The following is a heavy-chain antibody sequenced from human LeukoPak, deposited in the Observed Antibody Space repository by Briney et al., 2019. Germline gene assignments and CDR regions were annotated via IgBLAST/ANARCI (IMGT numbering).Heavy chain of an antibody. CDR2: ISTSGNTI. Sequence: GGSLRLSCAASEVTFSSYEMNWVREAPGKGLEWGSYISTSGNTINYADSVRGRFTISRDNAKNSLYLQMNSLRAEDTAVYYCARGSFWGQGTLVTVSS. V-gene: IGHV3-48*03. J-gene: IGHJ4*02. CDR3: ARGSF. CDR1: EVTFSSYE.